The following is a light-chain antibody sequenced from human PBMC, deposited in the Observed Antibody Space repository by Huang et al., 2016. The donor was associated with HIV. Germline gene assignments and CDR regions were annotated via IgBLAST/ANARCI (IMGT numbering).Light chain of an antibody. V-gene: IGKV3-15*01. J-gene: IGKJ1*01. CDR3: QQYGSSMWT. CDR1: QSVSSN. CDR2: GAS. Sequence: EIVMTQSPATLSVSPGERATLSCRASQSVSSNLAWYQQKHGQAPRLLIYGASTRVTGVPSRFSGSGSGTEFTLTISSLQSEDFAVYYCQQYGSSMWTFGQGTKVEIK.